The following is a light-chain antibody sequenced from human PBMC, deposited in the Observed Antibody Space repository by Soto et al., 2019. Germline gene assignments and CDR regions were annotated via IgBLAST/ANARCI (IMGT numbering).Light chain of an antibody. Sequence: AIQMTQSPSSLSASVGDRVTITCRASQDVRHHLGWYQQKPGKAPKLLIYAASTSESGLPSRFSGSGSGTHFTLTISSLQPEDFATYFCLQAYTYPWTFGQGTKVDIK. CDR2: AAS. V-gene: IGKV1-6*01. CDR1: QDVRHH. CDR3: LQAYTYPWT. J-gene: IGKJ1*01.